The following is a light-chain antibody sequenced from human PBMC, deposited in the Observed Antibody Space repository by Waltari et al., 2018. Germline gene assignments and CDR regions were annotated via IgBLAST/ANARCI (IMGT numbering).Light chain of an antibody. CDR2: RNK. Sequence: QSVLTQPPSASGTPGQGVTISCSGSSSNTGSNYLHWYQQLPGTAPKLLIYRNKQRPSGVPDRFSGSKSGTSASLAISGLRSEDEADYYCAAWDDSLSGPVFGGGTKLTVL. CDR1: SSNTGSNY. J-gene: IGLJ2*01. CDR3: AAWDDSLSGPV. V-gene: IGLV1-47*01.